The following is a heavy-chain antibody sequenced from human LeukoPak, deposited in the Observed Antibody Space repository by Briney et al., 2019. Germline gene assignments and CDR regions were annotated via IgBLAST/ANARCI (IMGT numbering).Heavy chain of an antibody. CDR3: AKDRERYSSGWTPFDY. Sequence: GGSLRLSCAASGFTFSSYEMNWVRQAPGKGLEWVSYISSSGSTTYYADSVKGRFTISRDNSKNTLYLQMNSLRAEDTAVYYCAKDRERYSSGWTPFDYWGQGTLVTVSS. D-gene: IGHD6-19*01. V-gene: IGHV3-48*03. J-gene: IGHJ4*02. CDR1: GFTFSSYE. CDR2: ISSSGSTT.